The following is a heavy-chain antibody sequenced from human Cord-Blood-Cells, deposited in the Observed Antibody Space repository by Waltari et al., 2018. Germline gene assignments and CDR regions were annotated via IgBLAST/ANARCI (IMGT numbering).Heavy chain of an antibody. CDR2: IIPILGIA. J-gene: IGHJ4*02. V-gene: IGHV1-69*04. D-gene: IGHD3-22*01. CDR1: GGTFSSYA. Sequence: QVKLVQSGAEVKKPGSSVKVSCQASGGTFSSYAISWVRQAPGQWLEWMGGIIPILGIANYAQKFQGRVTITADESTSTAYMELSSLRSEDTAVYYCAREGPNYYDSRGYGGGFDYWGQGTLVTVSS. CDR3: AREGPNYYDSRGYGGGFDY.